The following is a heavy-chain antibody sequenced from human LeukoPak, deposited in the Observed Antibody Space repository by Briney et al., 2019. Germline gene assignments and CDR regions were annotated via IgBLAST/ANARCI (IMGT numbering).Heavy chain of an antibody. CDR3: ARRYCSSTSCYAGGDNWFDP. V-gene: IGHV4-59*08. D-gene: IGHD2-2*01. J-gene: IGHJ5*02. CDR1: GGSISSYY. CDR2: IYYSGST. Sequence: SETLSLTCTVSGGSISSYYWSWIRQPPGKGLEWIGYIYYSGSTNYNPSLKSRVTISVDTSKNQFSLKLSSVTAADTAVYYCARRYCSSTSCYAGGDNWFDPWGQGTLVTVSS.